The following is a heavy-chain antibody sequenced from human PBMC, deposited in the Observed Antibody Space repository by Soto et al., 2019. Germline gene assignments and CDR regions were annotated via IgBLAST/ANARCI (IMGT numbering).Heavy chain of an antibody. CDR3: ARGYGSSTSCYYYYYYYMDV. Sequence: GGSLRLSCAASGFTFSSYWMSWVRQAPGKGLEWVANIKQDGSEKYYVDSVKGRFTISRDNAKNSLYLQMNSLRAEDTAVYYCARGYGSSTSCYYYYYYYMDVWGKGTTVTVSS. V-gene: IGHV3-7*01. D-gene: IGHD2-2*01. J-gene: IGHJ6*03. CDR1: GFTFSSYW. CDR2: IKQDGSEK.